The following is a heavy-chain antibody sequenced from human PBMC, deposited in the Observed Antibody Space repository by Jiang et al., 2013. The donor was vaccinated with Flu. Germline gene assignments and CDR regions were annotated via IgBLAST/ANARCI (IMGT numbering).Heavy chain of an antibody. D-gene: IGHD3-3*01. CDR1: GYTFSTYD. CDR3: ARGSAYYDFWRIYYTGWFDS. J-gene: IGHJ5*01. V-gene: IGHV1-8*01. Sequence: SGAEVKKPGASVKVSCKASGYTFSTYDINWVRQATGQGLEWMGWMNPNTGNTGYGQRFQGRVTMTINTSANTAYLVLSGLRSDDTAIYYCARGSAYYDFWRIYYTGWFDSGAREPWSPSPQ. CDR2: MNPNTGNT.